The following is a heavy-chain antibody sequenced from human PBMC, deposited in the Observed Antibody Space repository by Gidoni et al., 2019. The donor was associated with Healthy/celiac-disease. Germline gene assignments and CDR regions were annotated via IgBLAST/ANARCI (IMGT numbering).Heavy chain of an antibody. CDR2: IYYSGST. D-gene: IGHD1-26*01. CDR3: ARSYSGSYDFDY. Sequence: QVQLQESGPGLVKPSETLSLTCTVSGGSVSSGSYYWSWIRQPPGKGLEWIGYIYYSGSTNYNPSLKSRVTIAVDTSKNQFSLKLSSVTAADTAVYYCARSYSGSYDFDYWGQGTLVTVSS. J-gene: IGHJ4*02. CDR1: GGSVSSGSYY. V-gene: IGHV4-61*01.